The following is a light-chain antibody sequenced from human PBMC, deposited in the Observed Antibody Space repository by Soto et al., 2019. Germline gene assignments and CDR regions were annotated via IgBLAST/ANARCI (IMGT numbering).Light chain of an antibody. Sequence: DIQMTQSPSTLSASVGDRVTITCRASQSIDRWLAWYQQRPGRAPKLLIYDVANLETGVPSRFSGSGSETEFTLTISSLQPDDFAIYYCQQYNSYPLTFGGGTKVEF. J-gene: IGKJ4*01. CDR1: QSIDRW. CDR3: QQYNSYPLT. V-gene: IGKV1-5*01. CDR2: DVA.